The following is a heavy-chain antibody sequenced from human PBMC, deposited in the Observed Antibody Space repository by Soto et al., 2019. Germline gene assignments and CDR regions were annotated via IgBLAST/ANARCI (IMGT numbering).Heavy chain of an antibody. CDR3: ASIVVVPAAISYYYYYMDV. CDR2: IYYSGST. Sequence: SLLLSLTCSVADGSISSGGYYWSWIRQHPGKGLEWIGYIYYSGSTYYNPSLKSRVTISVDTSKNQFSLKLSSVTAADTAVYYCASIVVVPAAISYYYYYMDVWGKGTTVTVSS. J-gene: IGHJ6*03. CDR1: DGSISSGGYY. V-gene: IGHV4-31*03. D-gene: IGHD2-2*01.